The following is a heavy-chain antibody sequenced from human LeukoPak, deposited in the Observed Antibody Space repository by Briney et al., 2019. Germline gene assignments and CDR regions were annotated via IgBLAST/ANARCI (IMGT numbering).Heavy chain of an antibody. Sequence: GGSLRLSCSASGFPFNTYAIHWVRQAPGKGLEYVAGISSNGDNTDFADSVKGRFTCSRDNSKSTLYLQMNSLRAEDTAIYYCAKDRFGELFYFDYWGQGTLVTVSS. CDR2: ISSNGDNT. D-gene: IGHD3-10*01. CDR3: AKDRFGELFYFDY. V-gene: IGHV3-64*04. J-gene: IGHJ4*02. CDR1: GFPFNTYA.